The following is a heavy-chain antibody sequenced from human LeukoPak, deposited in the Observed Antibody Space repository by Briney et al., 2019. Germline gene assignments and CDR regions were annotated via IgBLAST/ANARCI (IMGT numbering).Heavy chain of an antibody. D-gene: IGHD2-15*01. V-gene: IGHV1-46*01. CDR3: ARYCSGGSCYSNYYGMDV. Sequence: ASVKVPCKASGYTFTSYYMHWVRQAPGQGLEWMGIINPSGGSTSYAQKFQGRVTMTRDTSTSTVYMELSSLRSEDTAVYYCARYCSGGSCYSNYYGMDVWGQGTTVTVSS. J-gene: IGHJ6*02. CDR1: GYTFTSYY. CDR2: INPSGGST.